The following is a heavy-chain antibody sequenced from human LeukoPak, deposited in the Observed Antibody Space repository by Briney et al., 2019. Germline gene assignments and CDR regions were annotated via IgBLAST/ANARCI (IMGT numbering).Heavy chain of an antibody. CDR1: GYSFTTYW. D-gene: IGHD3-16*01. CDR2: IHPRDSDI. CDR3: ARMIGLGEVSPYFDY. V-gene: IGHV5-51*01. J-gene: IGHJ4*02. Sequence: GESLKISFKGSGYSFTTYWIAWVRQMPGKGLEWMGIIHPRDSDIRYSPPFQGQVTISADKSISTAYLQWNSLKASDTAMYYCARMIGLGEVSPYFDYWGQGSLVTVSS.